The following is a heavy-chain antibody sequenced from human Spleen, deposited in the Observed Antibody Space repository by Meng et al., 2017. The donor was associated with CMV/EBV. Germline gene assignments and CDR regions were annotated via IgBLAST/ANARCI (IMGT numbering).Heavy chain of an antibody. CDR1: GYSFSTYW. V-gene: IGHV5-51*01. J-gene: IGHJ4*02. Sequence: GGSLRLSCQGSGYSFSTYWIAWVRHMPGKGLEWVGIIYPGDSDTRYSPSFQGQVTISADKSISTAYLHWSSLKASDTAMYYCARHRGVRGELDQWGQGTLVTVSS. CDR2: IYPGDSDT. CDR3: ARHRGVRGELDQ. D-gene: IGHD3-10*01.